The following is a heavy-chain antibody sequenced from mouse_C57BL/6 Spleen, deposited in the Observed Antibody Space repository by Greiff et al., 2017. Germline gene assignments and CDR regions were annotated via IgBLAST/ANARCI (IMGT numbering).Heavy chain of an antibody. CDR3: AREMGSSYYFDY. Sequence: QVQLLQPGAELVKPGASVKLSCTASGYTFTSYWMHWVKQTPGQGLEWIGIIHPNSGSTTSNEKFTSKATLTVDKSTSTAYMQLSRLTSEDSAVYYCAREMGSSYYFDYWGQGTTLTVSS. CDR1: GYTFTSYW. J-gene: IGHJ2*01. D-gene: IGHD1-1*01. CDR2: IHPNSGST. V-gene: IGHV1-64*01.